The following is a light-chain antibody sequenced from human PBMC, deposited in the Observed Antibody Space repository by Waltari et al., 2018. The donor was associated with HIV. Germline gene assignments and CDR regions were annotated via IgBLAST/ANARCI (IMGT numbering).Light chain of an antibody. Sequence: DIQMTQSPSSLSASVGDRVTITCRASQNINTYLNWDQQKPEKAPKFLIYDASTLQTGVPSRFSGSGSGTDFTLTIRSLQPEDFATYYCQQSYSTLALTFGGGTRVDMK. CDR3: QQSYSTLALT. CDR2: DAS. J-gene: IGKJ4*01. V-gene: IGKV1-39*01. CDR1: QNINTY.